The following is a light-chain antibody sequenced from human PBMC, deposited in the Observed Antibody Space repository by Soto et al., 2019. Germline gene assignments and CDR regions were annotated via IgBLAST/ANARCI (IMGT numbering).Light chain of an antibody. CDR1: SSNIGAGYD. CDR3: QSYDSSLSGSV. Sequence: QSVLTQPPSVSGAPGQRVTISCTGSSSNIGAGYDVHWYQQHPGTAPKLLIYGNSNRPSRVPDRFSGSKSGTSASLAITGLQAEDEADYYCQSYDSSLSGSVFGGGTKFTVL. CDR2: GNS. V-gene: IGLV1-40*01. J-gene: IGLJ2*01.